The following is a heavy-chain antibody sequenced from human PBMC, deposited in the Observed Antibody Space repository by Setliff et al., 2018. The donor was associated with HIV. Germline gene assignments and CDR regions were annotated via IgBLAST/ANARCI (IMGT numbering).Heavy chain of an antibody. V-gene: IGHV1-69*01. CDR3: ARETAPAHYYGSGSYRLHAFDV. J-gene: IGHJ3*01. CDR2: IIPLFGRA. D-gene: IGHD3-10*01. CDR1: GGILSTYA. Sequence: VSCKASGGILSTYATIWVRQAPGQGLEWLGGIIPLFGRASYAQKFQGRVTITADESTNTAYMELSSLRSGDTAAYYCARETAPAHYYGSGSYRLHAFDVWGQGTMVTVS.